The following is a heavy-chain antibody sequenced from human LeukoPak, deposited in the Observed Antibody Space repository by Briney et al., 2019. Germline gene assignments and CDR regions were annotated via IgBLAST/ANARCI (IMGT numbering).Heavy chain of an antibody. CDR2: IYPGASDT. CDR1: GYSFTSYW. V-gene: IGHV5-51*01. J-gene: IGHJ4*02. CDR3: ARLPVGYCSSTSCYGHYFDY. D-gene: IGHD2-2*01. Sequence: GESLKISCKGSGYSFTSYWIGWVRQMPGKGLEWMGIIYPGASDTRYSPSFQGQVTISADKSISTAYLQWSSLKASDTAMYYCARLPVGYCSSTSCYGHYFDYWGQGTLVTVSS.